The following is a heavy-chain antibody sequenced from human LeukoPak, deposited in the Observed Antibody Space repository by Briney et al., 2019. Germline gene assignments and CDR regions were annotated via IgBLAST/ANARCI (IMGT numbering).Heavy chain of an antibody. Sequence: GASVKVSCKASGGTFSSYAISWVRQAPGQGLEWMGRIIPIFGTANYAQKFQGRVTITTDESTSTAYMELSSLRSEDTAVYYCARDGYSYGRLFDYWGQGTLVTVSS. J-gene: IGHJ4*02. D-gene: IGHD5-18*01. CDR2: IIPIFGTA. CDR3: ARDGYSYGRLFDY. V-gene: IGHV1-69*05. CDR1: GGTFSSYA.